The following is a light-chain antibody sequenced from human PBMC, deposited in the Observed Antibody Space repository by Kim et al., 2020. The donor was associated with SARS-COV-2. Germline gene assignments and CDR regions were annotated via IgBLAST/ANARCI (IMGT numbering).Light chain of an antibody. Sequence: QSALTQPPSASGSPGQSVTISCTGTNRDVGAYNFVSWYQQHPRKVPKLIIYEVNKRPSGVPDRFSASKSGNTASLTVSGLQAEDEADYYCFSHAGNRIWVFGEGTQLTVL. CDR2: EVN. CDR1: NRDVGAYNF. J-gene: IGLJ3*02. V-gene: IGLV2-8*01. CDR3: FSHAGNRIWV.